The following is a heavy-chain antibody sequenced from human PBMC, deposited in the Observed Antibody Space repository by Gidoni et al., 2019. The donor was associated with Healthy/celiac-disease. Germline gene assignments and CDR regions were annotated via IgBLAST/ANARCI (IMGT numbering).Heavy chain of an antibody. CDR2: ISYDGSNK. J-gene: IGHJ4*02. CDR3: ASYDPPDY. Sequence: QVQLVESGGGVVQPGRSLRLAGAASGFTVSSSAMPWVRQAPGKGLEWVAVISYDGSNKYYADSVKGRFTISRDNSKNTLYLQMNSLRAEDTAVYYCASYDPPDYWGQGTLVTVSS. D-gene: IGHD3-16*01. CDR1: GFTVSSSA. V-gene: IGHV3-30-3*01.